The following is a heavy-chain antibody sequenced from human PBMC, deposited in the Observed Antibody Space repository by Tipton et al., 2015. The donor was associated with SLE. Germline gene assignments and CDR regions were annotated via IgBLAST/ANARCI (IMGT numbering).Heavy chain of an antibody. CDR2: IYHSGST. CDR3: ARRPIVVVVAATPGHYGMDV. CDR1: GGSISSSNW. Sequence: TLSLTCAVSGGSISSSNWWSWVRQPPGKGLEWIGEIYHSGSTNYNPSLKSRVTISVDKSKNQFSLKLSSVTAADTAVYYCARRPIVVVVAATPGHYGMDVWGQGTTVTVSS. D-gene: IGHD2-15*01. V-gene: IGHV4-4*02. J-gene: IGHJ6*02.